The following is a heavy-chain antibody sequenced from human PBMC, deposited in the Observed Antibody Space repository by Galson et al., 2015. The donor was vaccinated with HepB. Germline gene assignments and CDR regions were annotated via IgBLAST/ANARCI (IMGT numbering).Heavy chain of an antibody. J-gene: IGHJ4*02. D-gene: IGHD3-3*01. V-gene: IGHV1-2*02. Sequence: SVKVSCKASGYTFINYYIHWVRQAPGQGLEWVGWINPKSGGTRYAQNFQGRVTMTRDTSISTAYMELTRLRSDDTAVYYCARGPEWLLPRYWGQGTLVTVSA. CDR3: ARGPEWLLPRY. CDR2: INPKSGGT. CDR1: GYTFINYY.